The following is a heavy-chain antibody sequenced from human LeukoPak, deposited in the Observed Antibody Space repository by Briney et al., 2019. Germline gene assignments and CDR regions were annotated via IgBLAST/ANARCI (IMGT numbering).Heavy chain of an antibody. Sequence: TGGSLRLSCAASGYTFFNYGMSWVRQAPGKGLEWVANIKQDGSEEYYVDSVKGRFTISRDNAKKSVYLQMSSLRAEDTALYYGTRGAFLRYWGQGTLVTVSS. CDR3: TRGAFLRY. V-gene: IGHV3-7*01. J-gene: IGHJ4*02. CDR2: IKQDGSEE. D-gene: IGHD3-3*02. CDR1: GYTFFNYG.